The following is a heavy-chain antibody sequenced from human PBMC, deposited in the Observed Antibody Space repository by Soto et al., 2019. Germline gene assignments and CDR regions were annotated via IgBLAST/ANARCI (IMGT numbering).Heavy chain of an antibody. Sequence: GGSLRLSCAASGFTFSSYSMNWVRQAPGKGLEWVSYISSSSSTIYYADSVKGRFTISRDNAKNSLYLQMNSLRAEDTAVYYCASTSLRYFDWLPPPDFDYWGQGTLVTVSS. CDR3: ASTSLRYFDWLPPPDFDY. CDR1: GFTFSSYS. D-gene: IGHD3-9*01. J-gene: IGHJ4*02. CDR2: ISSSSSTI. V-gene: IGHV3-48*01.